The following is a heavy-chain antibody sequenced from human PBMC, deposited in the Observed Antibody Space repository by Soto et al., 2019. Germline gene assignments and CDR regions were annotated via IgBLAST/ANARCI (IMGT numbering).Heavy chain of an antibody. CDR1: GYTVTSYG. Sequence: QVQLVQSGAEVKKPGASVKVSCKASGYTVTSYGISWVRQAPGQGLEWMGWISAYNGNTNYAQKLQGRVTMTTDTPTSTDYMDMRRLRSDDTAVYYCARSSSWYLNWVDPWGQRALVPVSS. V-gene: IGHV1-18*01. CDR3: ARSSSWYLNWVDP. J-gene: IGHJ5*02. D-gene: IGHD6-13*01. CDR2: ISAYNGNT.